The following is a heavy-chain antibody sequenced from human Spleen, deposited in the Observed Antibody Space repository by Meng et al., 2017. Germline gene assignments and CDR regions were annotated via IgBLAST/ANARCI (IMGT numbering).Heavy chain of an antibody. D-gene: IGHD2-15*01. CDR2: ISSSDT. CDR1: GLTFSSYS. Sequence: ELQLVESGGGLVKPGGSLRLSCAAAGLTFSSYSMNWVRQAPGKGLEWVASISSSDTYADSVKGRFTISRDNSKNSLYLQMNSLRAEDTAVYYCARGRVVVSSTPSDYWGQGTLVTVSS. V-gene: IGHV3-21*01. CDR3: ARGRVVVSSTPSDY. J-gene: IGHJ4*02.